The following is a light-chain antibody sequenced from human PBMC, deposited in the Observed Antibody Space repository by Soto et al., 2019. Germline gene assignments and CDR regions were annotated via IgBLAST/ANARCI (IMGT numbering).Light chain of an antibody. CDR2: DVS. CDR3: TSYTSSSTYV. V-gene: IGLV2-14*03. CDR1: SSDVGSYNY. Sequence: QSVLTQPASVSGSPGQSITIFCTGTSSDVGSYNYVSWYQQHPGRAPKLMIYDVSSRPSGVSNRFSGPKSGNTASLTISGLQAEDEADYFCTSYTSSSTYVFGTGTKVTVL. J-gene: IGLJ1*01.